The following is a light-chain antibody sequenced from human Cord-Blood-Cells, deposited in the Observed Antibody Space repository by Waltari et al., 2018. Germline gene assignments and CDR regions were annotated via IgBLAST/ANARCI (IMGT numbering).Light chain of an antibody. CDR1: SGHSSYA. V-gene: IGLV4-69*01. CDR2: LNSDGSH. CDR3: QTWGTGNWV. Sequence: QLVLTQSPSASATLGASLKLTCTLSSGHSSYAIARHQQQPETGPRSLMTLNSDGSHSTGDGIPDRFSGSSSGAERYLTISSLQSEDEADYYCQTWGTGNWVFGGGTKLTVL. J-gene: IGLJ3*02.